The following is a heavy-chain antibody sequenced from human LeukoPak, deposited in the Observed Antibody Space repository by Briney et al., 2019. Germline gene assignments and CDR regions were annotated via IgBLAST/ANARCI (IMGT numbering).Heavy chain of an antibody. Sequence: GSLRLSCAASGFTFSDAWMSWVRQAPGKGLEWVGRIKSKTDGGTTDYAAPVKGRFTISRDDSKNTLYLQMNSLKAEDTAVYYCTTRGGSFSIFDYWGQGTLVTVSS. CDR3: TTRGGSFSIFDY. J-gene: IGHJ4*02. D-gene: IGHD1-26*01. CDR1: GFTFSDAW. CDR2: IKSKTDGGTT. V-gene: IGHV3-15*01.